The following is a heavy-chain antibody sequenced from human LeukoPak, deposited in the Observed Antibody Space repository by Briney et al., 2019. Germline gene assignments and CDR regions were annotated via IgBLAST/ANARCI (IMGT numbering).Heavy chain of an antibody. CDR1: GYTFTGYY. J-gene: IGHJ4*02. Sequence: GASAKVSCKASGYTFTGYYMHWVRQAPGQGLEWMGWINPNSGGTNYAQKFQGRVTMTRDTSISTAYMELSRLRSDDTAVYYCARGGLYYDSSGYFGYFDYWGQGTLVTVSS. V-gene: IGHV1-2*02. D-gene: IGHD3-22*01. CDR2: INPNSGGT. CDR3: ARGGLYYDSSGYFGYFDY.